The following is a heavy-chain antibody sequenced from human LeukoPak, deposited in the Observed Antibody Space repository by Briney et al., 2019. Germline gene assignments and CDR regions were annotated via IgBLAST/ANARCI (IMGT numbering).Heavy chain of an antibody. CDR3: ARGLSSGYYLDY. CDR2: IIPIFCTA. D-gene: IGHD3-22*01. V-gene: IGHV1-69*05. CDR1: GGTFSSYA. Sequence: GSSVKVSCKASGGTFSSYAISWVRQAPGQGLEWMGGIIPIFCTANYAQKFQGRVKITTDGSTRTAYMELSSLRSEDTAVYYCARGLSSGYYLDYWGQGTLVTVSS. J-gene: IGHJ4*02.